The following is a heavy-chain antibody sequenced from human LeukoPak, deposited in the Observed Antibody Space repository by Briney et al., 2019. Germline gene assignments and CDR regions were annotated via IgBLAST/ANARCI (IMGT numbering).Heavy chain of an antibody. CDR2: ISSSGSYI. J-gene: IGHJ4*02. CDR1: GFTLSRYS. Sequence: PGGSLRLSCASSGFTLSRYSVNWVPQAPGRGLEWVSSISSSGSYIYYADSVKGRFTISRDNAKNSLHLQMNSLRAEDTAVYYCASVAVDGWIAGYYDSLDYWGQGILVTVSS. V-gene: IGHV3-21*01. D-gene: IGHD3-9*01. CDR3: ASVAVDGWIAGYYDSLDY.